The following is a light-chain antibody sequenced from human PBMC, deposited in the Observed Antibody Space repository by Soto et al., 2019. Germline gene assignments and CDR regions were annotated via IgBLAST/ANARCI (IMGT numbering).Light chain of an antibody. Sequence: QSALTQPASVSGSPGQSITISCTGTSSDIGSYDLVSWYQQHPGKAPKLMIYEVSERPSGISNRFSASKSGYTASLTISGLQAEDEAVYYCCSYAGRSTYVFGTGTKVTVL. CDR1: SSDIGSYDL. CDR2: EVS. J-gene: IGLJ1*01. V-gene: IGLV2-23*02. CDR3: CSYAGRSTYV.